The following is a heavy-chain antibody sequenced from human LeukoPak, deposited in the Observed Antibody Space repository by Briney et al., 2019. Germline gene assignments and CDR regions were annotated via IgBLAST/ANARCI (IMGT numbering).Heavy chain of an antibody. D-gene: IGHD4-23*01. CDR2: ISSSSSTI. J-gene: IGHJ6*02. CDR3: AREGANGGTVLEYYYYGMDV. CDR1: GFTFSSYS. Sequence: GGSLRLSCAASGFTFSSYSMNWVRQAPGKGLEWVSYISSSSSTIYYADSVKGRFTISRDNAKNSLYLQMNSLRAEDTAVYYCAREGANGGTVLEYYYYGMDVWGQGTTVTVSS. V-gene: IGHV3-48*04.